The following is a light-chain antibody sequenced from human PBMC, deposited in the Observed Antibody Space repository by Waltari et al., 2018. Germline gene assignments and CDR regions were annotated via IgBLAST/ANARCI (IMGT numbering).Light chain of an antibody. Sequence: QQHPGRAPKLMIYDVTDRPSWISIRFSGSKSGNTASLTISGLRAEDEAYYYCTSYTTTSTLVLFGGGTKLTVL. CDR3: TSYTTTSTLVL. CDR2: DVT. J-gene: IGLJ2*01. V-gene: IGLV2-14*03.